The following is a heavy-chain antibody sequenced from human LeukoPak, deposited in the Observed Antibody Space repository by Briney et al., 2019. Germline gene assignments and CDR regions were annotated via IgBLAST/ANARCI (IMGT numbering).Heavy chain of an antibody. Sequence: GGSLRLSCAASGFTFSSYGMHWVRQAPGKGLEWVSFIRYDGAIKYYADSVKGRFTISRDNAKNSLYLQMNSLRAEDTAVYYCARLSRDAFDIWGQGAMVTVSS. CDR1: GFTFSSYG. V-gene: IGHV3-30*02. CDR2: IRYDGAIK. CDR3: ARLSRDAFDI. D-gene: IGHD2-21*01. J-gene: IGHJ3*02.